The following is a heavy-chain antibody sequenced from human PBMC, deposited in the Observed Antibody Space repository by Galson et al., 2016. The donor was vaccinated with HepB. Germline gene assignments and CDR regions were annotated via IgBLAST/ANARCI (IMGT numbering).Heavy chain of an antibody. D-gene: IGHD2/OR15-2a*01. CDR3: ARGGFLRLYGMDV. Sequence: CQASGYTFTGYYLHWVRQAPGQGLEWMGRINPNSGGTNYAQKFQGRVTMTRDTSISTAFLELSSLGLDDTALYYCARGGFLRLYGMDVWGQGTTVTVSS. J-gene: IGHJ6*02. CDR2: INPNSGGT. V-gene: IGHV1-2*06. CDR1: GYTFTGYY.